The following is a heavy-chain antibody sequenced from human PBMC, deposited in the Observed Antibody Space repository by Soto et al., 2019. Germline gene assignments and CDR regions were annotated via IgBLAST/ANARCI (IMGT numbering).Heavy chain of an antibody. Sequence: QVQLVESGGGVVQPARSLRLSCAASGFTFSNYAMHWVRQAPGKGLEWVAGLSYDGSHKNNADSVKGRFTISRDNSKNTLYRQMNSLRGEDTAVYYCARDASWGIFGVPRIPVVGMDVWGQGTTVTVSS. V-gene: IGHV3-30-3*01. J-gene: IGHJ6*02. CDR3: ARDASWGIFGVPRIPVVGMDV. CDR2: LSYDGSHK. D-gene: IGHD3-3*01. CDR1: GFTFSNYA.